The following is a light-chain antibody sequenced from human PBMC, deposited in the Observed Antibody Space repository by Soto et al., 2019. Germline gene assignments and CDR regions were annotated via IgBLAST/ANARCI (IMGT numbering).Light chain of an antibody. V-gene: IGLV2-14*01. Sequence: QSVLTQPASVSGSPGQSITISCPGTSSDVGAYTYVSWYQQHPGKAPKLMIYEVSHRPSGVSNRFSGSKSGNTASLTISGLQAEDEADYYCSSYTNSNHFYVFGTGTKVTVL. CDR2: EVS. CDR3: SSYTNSNHFYV. CDR1: SSDVGAYTY. J-gene: IGLJ1*01.